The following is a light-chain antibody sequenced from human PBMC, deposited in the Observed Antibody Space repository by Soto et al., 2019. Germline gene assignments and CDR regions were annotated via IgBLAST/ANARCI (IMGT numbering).Light chain of an antibody. J-gene: IGKJ2*01. CDR1: QDINNY. Sequence: IQMTQSPSSLSASVGDRVTITCQASQDINNYLNWYQQKPGKAPKLLIYDASTLETGVPSRFSGSASGTDFTFTISSLLPEDIATYYCQQYYDIPYTFGQGTKLEIK. CDR2: DAS. CDR3: QQYYDIPYT. V-gene: IGKV1-33*01.